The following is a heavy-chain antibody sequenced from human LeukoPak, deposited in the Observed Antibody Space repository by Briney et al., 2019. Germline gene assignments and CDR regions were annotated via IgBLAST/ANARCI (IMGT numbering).Heavy chain of an antibody. CDR3: ARMVTYYDFWSGPLDF. J-gene: IGHJ4*02. Sequence: PSETLSLTCAVYGESFSGYYWSWIRQPPGKGREWIGEINHSGSTNYNPSLKSRVTISVDTSKNQFSLKLSSVTAADTAVYYCARMVTYYDFWSGPLDFWGQGALVTVSS. CDR1: GESFSGYY. CDR2: INHSGST. V-gene: IGHV4-34*01. D-gene: IGHD3-3*01.